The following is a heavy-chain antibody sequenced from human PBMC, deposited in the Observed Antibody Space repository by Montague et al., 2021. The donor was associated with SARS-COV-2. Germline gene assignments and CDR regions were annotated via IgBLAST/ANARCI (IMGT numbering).Heavy chain of an antibody. D-gene: IGHD2-2*01. CDR3: AGLTLGYCSSTSCCSGWFDP. J-gene: IGHJ5*02. CDR2: IDHSGST. Sequence: SETLSLTCAVYGGSFSGYYWSWIRQPPGKGLEWIGEIDHSGSTNYNPSLKSRVTISVDTSKNQFSLKLSSVTAADTAVYYCAGLTLGYCSSTSCCSGWFDPWGQGTLVTVSS. V-gene: IGHV4-34*01. CDR1: GGSFSGYY.